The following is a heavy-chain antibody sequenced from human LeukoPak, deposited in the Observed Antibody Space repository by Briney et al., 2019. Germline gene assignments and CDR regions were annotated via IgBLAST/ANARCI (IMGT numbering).Heavy chain of an antibody. V-gene: IGHV4-4*07. CDR2: IYTSGST. CDR3: ARDSPNYGFLDY. J-gene: IGHJ4*02. D-gene: IGHD3-16*01. Sequence: SETLSLTCTVSGGSISSYYWSWLRQPAGKGLEWIGRIYTSGSTNYNPSLKSRVTMSVDTSKNQFSLKLSSVTAADTAVYYCARDSPNYGFLDYWGQGTLVTVSS. CDR1: GGSISSYY.